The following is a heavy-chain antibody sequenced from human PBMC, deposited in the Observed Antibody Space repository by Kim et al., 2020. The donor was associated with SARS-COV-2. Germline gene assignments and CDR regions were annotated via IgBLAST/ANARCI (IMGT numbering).Heavy chain of an antibody. CDR3: SRDSGGYQNWFDP. J-gene: IGHJ5*02. CDR2: IYYSGST. V-gene: IGHV4-31*03. CDR1: GGSISSGGYY. D-gene: IGHD1-26*01. Sequence: SETLSLTCTVSGGSISSGGYYWSWIRQHPGKGLEWIGYIYYSGSTYYNPSLKSRVTISVDTSKNQFSLKLSSVTAADTAVYYCSRDSGGYQNWFDPWGQGTLVTVSS.